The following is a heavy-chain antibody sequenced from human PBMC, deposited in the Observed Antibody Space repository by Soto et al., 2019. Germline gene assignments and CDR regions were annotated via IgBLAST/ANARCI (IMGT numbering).Heavy chain of an antibody. CDR2: ISAYNGNT. J-gene: IGHJ5*02. V-gene: IGHV1-18*01. CDR3: ARDQEGITMIVGGT. CDR1: GDIFTSYG. Sequence: QVQLVQSGAEVKKPGASVKVSCKASGDIFTSYGISWVRQAPGQGLEWMGWISAYNGNTNYAQKFQSRVTMTTDTSTSTAYMELRSLRSDDTAVYYCARDQEGITMIVGGTWGQGTLVTVSS. D-gene: IGHD3-22*01.